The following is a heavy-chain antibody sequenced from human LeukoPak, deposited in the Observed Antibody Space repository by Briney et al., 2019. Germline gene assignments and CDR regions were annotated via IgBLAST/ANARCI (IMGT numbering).Heavy chain of an antibody. V-gene: IGHV3-21*01. Sequence: GGALTLSCAASGFTFSSYSMNWLRQAPGKGLEWVSSISSSSSYIYYADSVKGRFTISRDNAKNSLYLQMNSLRAEDTAVYYCARGVRGVVAGVFDYWGQGTLVTVSS. CDR2: ISSSSSYI. J-gene: IGHJ4*02. CDR3: ARGVRGVVAGVFDY. CDR1: GFTFSSYS. D-gene: IGHD3-10*01.